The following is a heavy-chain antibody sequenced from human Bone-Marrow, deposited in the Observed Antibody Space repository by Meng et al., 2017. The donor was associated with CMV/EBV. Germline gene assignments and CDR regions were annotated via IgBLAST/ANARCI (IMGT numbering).Heavy chain of an antibody. CDR3: ARDGLQWFDP. D-gene: IGHD4-11*01. CDR1: GGPISSFF. J-gene: IGHJ5*02. V-gene: IGHV4-59*01. CDR2: VDNIGNT. Sequence: SETLSLTCTVSGGPISSFFWSWFRQPPGKGLEWLGYVDNIGNTNYSPSLKSRVTISLDPSKNQFSLNLTSVTVADTAVYFCARDGLQWFDPWGQGTLVTVSS.